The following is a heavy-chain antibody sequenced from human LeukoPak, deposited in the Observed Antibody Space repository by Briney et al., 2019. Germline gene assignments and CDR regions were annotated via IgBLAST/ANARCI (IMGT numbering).Heavy chain of an antibody. CDR2: ISWNSGSI. Sequence: GGSLRLSCAASGFTFDDCAMHWVRHAPGKGLEWVSGISWNSGSIGYADSVKGRFTISRDNAKNSLYLQMNSLRAEDTALYYCAKDSGYSYGYGDFDYWGQGTLVTVSS. V-gene: IGHV3-9*01. CDR1: GFTFDDCA. J-gene: IGHJ4*02. D-gene: IGHD5-18*01. CDR3: AKDSGYSYGYGDFDY.